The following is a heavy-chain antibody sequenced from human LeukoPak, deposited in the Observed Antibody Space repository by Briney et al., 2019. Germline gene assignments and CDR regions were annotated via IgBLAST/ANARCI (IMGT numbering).Heavy chain of an antibody. CDR3: AIGTGTTSYFDY. J-gene: IGHJ4*02. CDR1: GFTFSSYS. V-gene: IGHV3-21*01. CDR2: ISSSSSYI. D-gene: IGHD1-1*01. Sequence: PGGSLRLSCAASGFTFSSYSMTWVRQAPGKGLEWVSSISSSSSYIYYADSVKGRFTISRDNAKNSLYLQMNSLRAEDTAVYYCAIGTGTTSYFDYWGQGTLVTVSS.